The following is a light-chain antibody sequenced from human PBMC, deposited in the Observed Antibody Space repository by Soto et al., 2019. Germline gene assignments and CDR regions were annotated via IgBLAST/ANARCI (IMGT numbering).Light chain of an antibody. CDR2: GAS. Sequence: EIVLTQSPGTLSLSPGETATLSCRASQSVSSTYLAWYQQKPGQAPRLLIYGASSRASGIPDRFSGSGSGTGFTLTISRLEPEDFAVYYCQQKVTFGQGTKLEIK. V-gene: IGKV3-20*01. J-gene: IGKJ2*01. CDR3: QQKVT. CDR1: QSVSSTY.